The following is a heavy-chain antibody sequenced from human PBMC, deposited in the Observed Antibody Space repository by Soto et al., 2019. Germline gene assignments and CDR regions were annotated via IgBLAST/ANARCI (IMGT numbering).Heavy chain of an antibody. D-gene: IGHD1-26*01. CDR2: IFNSGTT. CDR3: ALALGPTTGLDY. CDR1: GASTVSHYH. J-gene: IGHJ4*02. Sequence: QVQLQESGPGLVKPSQTLSLTCSVSGASTVSHYHWTWSRQPPGKGLEWMRYIFNSGTTFYNPSLTSRLSISMDTSGNHFSLELRSVTAADTAVYYCALALGPTTGLDYWGQGTLVTVSS. V-gene: IGHV4-31*02.